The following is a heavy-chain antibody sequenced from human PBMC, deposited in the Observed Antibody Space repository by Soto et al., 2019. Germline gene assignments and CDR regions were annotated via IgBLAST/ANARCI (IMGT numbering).Heavy chain of an antibody. CDR2: IYYSGST. V-gene: IGHV4-31*03. CDR3: ARERDYYYGMDV. J-gene: IGHJ6*02. Sequence: SETLSLTCTVSGGSISSGGYYWSWIRQHPGKGLEWIGYIYYSGSTYYNPSLKSRVTISVGTSKNQFSLKLSSVTAADTAVYYCARERDYYYGMDVWGQGTTVTVSS. CDR1: GGSISSGGYY.